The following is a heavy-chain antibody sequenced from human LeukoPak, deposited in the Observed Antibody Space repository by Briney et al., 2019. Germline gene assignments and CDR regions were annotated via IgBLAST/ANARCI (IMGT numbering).Heavy chain of an antibody. CDR2: ISSNGGST. J-gene: IGHJ4*02. CDR3: GRIAAAGTA. V-gene: IGHV3-64*01. Sequence: PGGSLRLSCAAPGFTFSSYAMHWVRQAPGKGLEYVSAISSNGGSTYYANSVKGRFTISRDNSKNTLYLQMGSLRAEDMAVYYCGRIAAAGTAWGQGTLVTVSS. CDR1: GFTFSSYA. D-gene: IGHD6-13*01.